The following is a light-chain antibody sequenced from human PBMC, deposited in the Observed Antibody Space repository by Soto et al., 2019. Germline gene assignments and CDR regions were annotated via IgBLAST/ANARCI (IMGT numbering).Light chain of an antibody. V-gene: IGKV3-20*01. CDR3: QQYGSSPPWT. J-gene: IGKJ1*01. CDR2: GAS. CDR1: QSVSSTY. Sequence: EIVLTPSPGTLSLSPGERATLSCRASQSVSSTYLAWYQQKPGQAPGLLIYGASSRATGIPDRFSGSGSGTDFTLTISRLEPEDFAVYYCQQYGSSPPWTFGQGTKVDIK.